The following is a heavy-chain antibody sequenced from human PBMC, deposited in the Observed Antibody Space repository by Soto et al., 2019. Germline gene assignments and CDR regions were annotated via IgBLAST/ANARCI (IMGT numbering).Heavy chain of an antibody. Sequence: QIQLVESGGGVVQPGGSLRLSCGASRFSFGSFGVHWVRQAPGKGLEWVAFISRDGINTFYGDSVKGRFTLSIDNFRNTAYLQMSARRDDAPALYSCARGTLSFDFDSGGQGTRVIVSS. CDR1: RFSFGSFG. V-gene: IGHV3-30*03. CDR3: ARGTLSFDFDS. J-gene: IGHJ4*02. CDR2: ISRDGINT.